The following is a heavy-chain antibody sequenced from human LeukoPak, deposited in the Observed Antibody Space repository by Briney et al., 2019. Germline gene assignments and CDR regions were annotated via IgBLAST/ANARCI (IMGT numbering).Heavy chain of an antibody. CDR2: INPNSGGT. V-gene: IGHV1-2*02. CDR3: ASVGYDSSGYSPYYFDY. J-gene: IGHJ4*02. D-gene: IGHD3-22*01. CDR1: GYTFTGYY. Sequence: ASVKVSCKASGYTFTGYYMHWVPQAPGQGLEWMGWINPNSGGTNYAQKFQGGVTMTRDTSNSTAYMALSRPRSDDTAVYYCASVGYDSSGYSPYYFDYWGQGTLVTVSS.